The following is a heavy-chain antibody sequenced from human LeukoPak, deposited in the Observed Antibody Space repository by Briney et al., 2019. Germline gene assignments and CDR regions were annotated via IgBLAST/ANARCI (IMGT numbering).Heavy chain of an antibody. J-gene: IGHJ3*02. V-gene: IGHV4-59*01. Sequence: SETLSLTCTVSGGSISSYYWSWIRQPPGKGLEWIGYIYYGGSTNYNPSLKSRVTISVDTSKNQFSLKLSSVTAADTAVYYCARAASGYTFTNAFDIWGQGTMVTVSS. CDR3: ARAASGYTFTNAFDI. D-gene: IGHD3-22*01. CDR2: IYYGGST. CDR1: GGSISSYY.